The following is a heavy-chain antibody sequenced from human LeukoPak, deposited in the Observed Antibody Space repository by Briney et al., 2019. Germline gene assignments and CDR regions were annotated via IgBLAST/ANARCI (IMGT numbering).Heavy chain of an antibody. Sequence: ASVKVSCKASGYTFTGWSMHWVRQAPGQGLEWMGWINPNSGGTKYAQRFQGRVTMTRDTSISTAYMELSGLGSDDTAVYYCARNGHISAWSYYFYYVDVWGIGTTVTVSS. CDR2: INPNSGGT. J-gene: IGHJ6*03. CDR3: ARNGHISAWSYYFYYVDV. V-gene: IGHV1-2*02. CDR1: GYTFTGWS. D-gene: IGHD6-19*01.